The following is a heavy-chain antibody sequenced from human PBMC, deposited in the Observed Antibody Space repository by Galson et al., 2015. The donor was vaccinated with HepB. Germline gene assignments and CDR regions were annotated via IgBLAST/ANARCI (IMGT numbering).Heavy chain of an antibody. Sequence: ETLSLTCTVSGASISSSLSYWVWVRQPPEKGLEWIGSIYYTGNTYYKSSLKSRVTISADMSKNQFSLKVNSVTAADTAVYYCARAAGDSSTYANDYWGQGALVTVSS. D-gene: IGHD5-18*01. V-gene: IGHV4-39*07. CDR3: ARAAGDSSTYANDY. CDR2: IYYTGNT. J-gene: IGHJ4*02. CDR1: GASISSSLSY.